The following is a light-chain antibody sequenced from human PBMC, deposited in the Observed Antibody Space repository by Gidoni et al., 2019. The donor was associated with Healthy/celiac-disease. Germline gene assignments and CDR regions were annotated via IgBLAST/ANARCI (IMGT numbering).Light chain of an antibody. Sequence: EILLTQSPGSLSLSPGERATRSGRASQSVSSSYLAWYQQKPGQAPRLLLYGASRRATVIPDRFRGSGSGPDVTLTISRLEPEDSAVYYCQQYGSSTWTFXQXTKVEIK. J-gene: IGKJ1*01. CDR3: QQYGSSTWT. CDR1: QSVSSSY. CDR2: GAS. V-gene: IGKV3-20*01.